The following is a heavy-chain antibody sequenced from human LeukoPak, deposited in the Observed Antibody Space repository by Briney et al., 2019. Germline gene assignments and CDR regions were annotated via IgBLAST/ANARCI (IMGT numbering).Heavy chain of an antibody. CDR1: GFTFSSYA. J-gene: IGHJ6*02. V-gene: IGHV3-30-3*01. CDR2: ISYDGSNK. CDR3: ARDHGMDV. Sequence: GRSLRFSCAASGFTFSSYAMHWVRQAPGKGLEWVAVISYDGSNKYYADSVKGRFTISRDNSKNTLYLQMNSLRAEDTAVYYCARDHGMDVWGQGTTVTVSS.